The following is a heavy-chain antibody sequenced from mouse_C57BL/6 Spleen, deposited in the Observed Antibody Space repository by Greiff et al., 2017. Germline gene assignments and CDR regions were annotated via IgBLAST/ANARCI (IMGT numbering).Heavy chain of an antibody. CDR3: ARETGTDAMDY. V-gene: IGHV1-76*01. D-gene: IGHD4-1*01. CDR1: GYTFTDYY. CDR2: IYPGSGNT. Sequence: QVQLQQSGAELVRPGASVKLSCKASGYTFTDYYINWVKQRPGQGLEWIARIYPGSGNTYYNEKFKGKATLTAEKSSSTAYMQLSSLTSEDSAVYFCARETGTDAMDYWGQGTSVTVSS. J-gene: IGHJ4*01.